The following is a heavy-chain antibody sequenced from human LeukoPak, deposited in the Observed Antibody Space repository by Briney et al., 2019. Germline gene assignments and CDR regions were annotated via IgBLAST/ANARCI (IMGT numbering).Heavy chain of an antibody. Sequence: GESLKISCKGSGYSFTSYWIGWVRQMPGKGLEWMGITYPSDSDTRYSPSFQGQVTISADKSISTAYLQWSSLKVSDTAIYYCARFGSAGDRRADYWGQGTLVTVSS. CDR2: TYPSDSDT. CDR1: GYSFTSYW. CDR3: ARFGSAGDRRADY. V-gene: IGHV5-51*01. D-gene: IGHD3-16*01. J-gene: IGHJ4*02.